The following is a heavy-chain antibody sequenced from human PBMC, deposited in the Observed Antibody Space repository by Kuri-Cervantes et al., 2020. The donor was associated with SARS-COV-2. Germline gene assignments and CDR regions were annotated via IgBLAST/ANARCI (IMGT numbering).Heavy chain of an antibody. D-gene: IGHD2-15*01. J-gene: IGHJ2*01. Sequence: SETLSLTCTVSGGSINSYYWSWIRQSPAKGLEWIGYIYSTGNTNCNPSLKSRVTISVDTSNNQFSLRLRSVTAADTAVYYCARDRYCTGGSCFDWYFDLWGRGTLVTVSS. CDR3: ARDRYCTGGSCFDWYFDL. CDR2: IYSTGNT. CDR1: GGSINSYY. V-gene: IGHV4-59*01.